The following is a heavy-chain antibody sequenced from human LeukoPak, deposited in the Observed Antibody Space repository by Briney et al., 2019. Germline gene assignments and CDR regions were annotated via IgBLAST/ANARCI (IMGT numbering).Heavy chain of an antibody. J-gene: IGHJ5*02. CDR3: ASQGSSSNWFDP. V-gene: IGHV4-34*01. Sequence: SSETLSLTCAVYGGSFSGYYWSWIRQPPGKGLEWIGEINHSGSTNYNPSLKSRVTISVDTSKNQFSLKLSSVTAADTAVCYCASQGSSSNWFDPWGQGTLVTVSS. CDR2: INHSGST. CDR1: GGSFSGYY.